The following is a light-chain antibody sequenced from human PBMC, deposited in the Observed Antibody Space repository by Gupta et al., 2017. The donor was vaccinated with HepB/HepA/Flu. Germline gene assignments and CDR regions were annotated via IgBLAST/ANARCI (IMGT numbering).Light chain of an antibody. V-gene: IGKV3-11*01. J-gene: IGKJ5*01. CDR3: QQGSHWPT. CDR2: AAS. Sequence: EIVLTQSPATLSLSPGERATLSCRASQSASSYLAWYQQKPGQAPRLLIYAASNRATGIPARFSGSGSGTDFTLTISSLEPEDFAVYYCQQGSHWPTFGQGTRLEIQ. CDR1: QSASSY.